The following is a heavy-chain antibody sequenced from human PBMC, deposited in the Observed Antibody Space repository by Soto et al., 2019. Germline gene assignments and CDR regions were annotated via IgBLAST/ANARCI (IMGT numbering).Heavy chain of an antibody. CDR2: IKQDGGET. CDR1: GINFSGYW. J-gene: IGHJ3*02. V-gene: IGHV3-7*04. Sequence: EVQLVESGGGLVQPGGSLRLSCAASGINFSGYWMTWVRQAPGKGLEWVANIKQDGGETYYVDSVKGRFTISRDNAKNSLYLQMNSLRADDTAVYYCAWGYTGIWGLGTMVTVSS. D-gene: IGHD3-16*02. CDR3: AWGYTGI.